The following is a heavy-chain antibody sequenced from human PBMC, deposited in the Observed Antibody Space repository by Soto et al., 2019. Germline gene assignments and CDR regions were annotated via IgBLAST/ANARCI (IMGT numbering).Heavy chain of an antibody. D-gene: IGHD3-9*01. Sequence: SETLSLTCTVSGGSISSYYWSWVRQPPGKGLEWIGYIYYSGSTNYNPSLKSRVTTSLDTSKNQFSLKLSSVTAADTAIYYCASLNFDILTGYYAFALWGQGTMVTVSS. CDR3: ASLNFDILTGYYAFAL. J-gene: IGHJ3*01. CDR2: IYYSGST. CDR1: GGSISSYY. V-gene: IGHV4-59*08.